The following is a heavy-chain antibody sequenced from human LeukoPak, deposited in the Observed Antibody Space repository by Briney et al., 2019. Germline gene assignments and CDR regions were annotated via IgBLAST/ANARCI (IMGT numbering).Heavy chain of an antibody. CDR3: ARSPQGKSGSPPYYFDY. CDR2: ISDIGPNT. J-gene: IGHJ4*02. D-gene: IGHD1-26*01. CDR1: GFTLSNYA. V-gene: IGHV3-23*01. Sequence: PGGSLRLSCTASGFTLSNYAMTWVRQAPGKGLEWVSSISDIGPNTYYADSVKGRFTISRDNSKNTLYLQMNNLRAEDTAVYYCARSPQGKSGSPPYYFDYWGQGTLVTVSS.